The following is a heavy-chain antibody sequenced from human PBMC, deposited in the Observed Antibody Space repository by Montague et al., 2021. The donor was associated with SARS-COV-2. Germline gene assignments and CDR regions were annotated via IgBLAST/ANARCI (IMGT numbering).Heavy chain of an antibody. CDR2: IYTWGYV. CDR3: ARAIWHLDV. J-gene: IGHJ2*01. Sequence: SETLSLTCSVSGDSISRYYWSWIRQPDGKGLEWIGRIYTWGYVNYNPALQSGVSMSVDTSKSQVSLNVTSVTAADTAVYYCARAIWHLDVWGRGILVTVSS. V-gene: IGHV4-4*07. CDR1: GDSISRYY.